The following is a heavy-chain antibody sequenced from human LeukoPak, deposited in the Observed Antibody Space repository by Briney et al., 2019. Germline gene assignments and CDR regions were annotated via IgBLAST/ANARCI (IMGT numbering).Heavy chain of an antibody. CDR3: ARGMSTVYYYFDY. Sequence: PGGSLRLSCIASGFTFGDHAMSWVRQAPGKGLEWVGFIRSKAYRGTIEYAASVKGRFTISRDDSKSIAYLQMNSLRAEDTAVYYCARGMSTVYYYFDYWGQGTLVTVSS. CDR2: IRSKAYRGTI. J-gene: IGHJ4*02. D-gene: IGHD3-10*01. CDR1: GFTFGDHA. V-gene: IGHV3-49*04.